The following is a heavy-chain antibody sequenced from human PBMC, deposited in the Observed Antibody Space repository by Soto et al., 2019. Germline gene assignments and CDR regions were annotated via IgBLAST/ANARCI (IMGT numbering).Heavy chain of an antibody. Sequence: EVQMVESGGGLVQPGRSLRLSCAASGFIFSDHYMEWVRQAPRKGLEWVGRIRDKANSYTTEYAASVKGRFTISRDDSKNSLYLQMNSLKIEDTAVYYCARGDDYNDGVYASDIWGQGTMVTVSS. CDR3: ARGDDYNDGVYASDI. D-gene: IGHD4-4*01. V-gene: IGHV3-72*01. CDR2: IRDKANSYTT. CDR1: GFIFSDHY. J-gene: IGHJ3*02.